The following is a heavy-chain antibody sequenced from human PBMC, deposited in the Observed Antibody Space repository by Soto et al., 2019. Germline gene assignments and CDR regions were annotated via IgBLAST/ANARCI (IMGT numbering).Heavy chain of an antibody. Sequence: SVTLSLTCAVYGESFRGYYWSWIRQPPGKWLEWIGEINHSGSTNYNPSLKSRVTISVDTSKNQFSLKLSSVTAADTAVYYCARGVVVPAASDYYYYYMDVWGKGTTVTVSS. CDR3: ARGVVVPAASDYYYYYMDV. J-gene: IGHJ6*03. D-gene: IGHD2-2*01. CDR2: INHSGST. CDR1: GESFRGYY. V-gene: IGHV4-34*01.